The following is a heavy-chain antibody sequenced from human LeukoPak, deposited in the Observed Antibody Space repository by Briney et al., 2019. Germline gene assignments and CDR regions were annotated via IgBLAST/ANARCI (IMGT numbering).Heavy chain of an antibody. J-gene: IGHJ4*02. Sequence: GGSLRLSCAASGISFNNYGMSWVRQAPGKGLEWVSSISNGGHHTYYADSVRGRFTISRDNSKNTLYLQMDSLRAADTAVYYCARVISSYSGYDSYWGQGTLVTVSS. CDR3: ARVISSYSGYDSY. CDR1: GISFNNYG. CDR2: ISNGGHHT. V-gene: IGHV3-23*01. D-gene: IGHD5-12*01.